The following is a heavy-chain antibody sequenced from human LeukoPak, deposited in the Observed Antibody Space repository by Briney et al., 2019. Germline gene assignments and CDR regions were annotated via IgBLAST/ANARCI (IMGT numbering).Heavy chain of an antibody. CDR3: ARGLGTYWGKDFLNWFDP. CDR1: GHSFTNYD. D-gene: IGHD7-27*01. Sequence: ASVKVSCKASGHSFTNYDINWVRQAAGQGLEWMGWVNPNNGDAGFSQKFQGRVTLTSNTSLTTAYMELTSLTSEDTAVYYCARGLGTYWGKDFLNWFDPWGQGTLVTVSS. V-gene: IGHV1-8*02. J-gene: IGHJ5*02. CDR2: VNPNNGDA.